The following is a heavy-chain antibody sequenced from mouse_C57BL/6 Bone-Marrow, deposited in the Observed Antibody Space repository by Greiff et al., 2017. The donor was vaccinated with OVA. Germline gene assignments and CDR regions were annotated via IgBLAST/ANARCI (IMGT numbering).Heavy chain of an antibody. J-gene: IGHJ3*01. D-gene: IGHD2-4*01. CDR3: VRHGDYDYDWFAY. CDR2: IRSKSNNYAT. V-gene: IGHV10-1*01. Sequence: EVKVEESGGGLVQPKGSLKLSCAASGFSFNTYAMNWVRQAPGKGLEWVARIRSKSNNYATYYADSVKDRFTISRDDSESMLYLQMNNLKTEDTAMYYCVRHGDYDYDWFAYWGQGTLVTVSA. CDR1: GFSFNTYA.